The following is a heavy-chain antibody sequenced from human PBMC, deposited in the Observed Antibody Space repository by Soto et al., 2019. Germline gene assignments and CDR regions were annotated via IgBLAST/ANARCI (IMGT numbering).Heavy chain of an antibody. CDR2: IWYDGSNK. J-gene: IGHJ6*02. CDR3: ARSGVTIFGVVISTDPYYYGMDV. Sequence: QVQLVESGGGVVQPGRSLRLSCAASGFTFSSYGMHWVRQAPGKRLEWVAVIWYDGSNKYYADSVKGRFTISRDNSKNTLYLQINSLRAEDTAVYYCARSGVTIFGVVISTDPYYYGMDVWGQGTTVTVSS. CDR1: GFTFSSYG. V-gene: IGHV3-33*01. D-gene: IGHD3-3*01.